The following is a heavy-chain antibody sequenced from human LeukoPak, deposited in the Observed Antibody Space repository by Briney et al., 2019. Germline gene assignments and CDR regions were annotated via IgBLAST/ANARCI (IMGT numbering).Heavy chain of an antibody. CDR2: LSYDGSHR. CDR3: ARDLEYCTGGNCYQKNFFDP. D-gene: IGHD2-15*01. Sequence: PGGSLRLSCAASGFTFGSYALHWVRQAPGKGREWVAVLSYDGSHRYYADSVRGRVTISRDNSMNTLYLQMNSLIAEDAAVYYCARDLEYCTGGNCYQKNFFDPSGQGSPVTVSS. V-gene: IGHV3-30*04. J-gene: IGHJ5*02. CDR1: GFTFGSYA.